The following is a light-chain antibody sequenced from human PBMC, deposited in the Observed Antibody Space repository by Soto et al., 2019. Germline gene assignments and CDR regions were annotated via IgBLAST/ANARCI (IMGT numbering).Light chain of an antibody. CDR3: QQYGNSPST. Sequence: EIVMTQSPATLSVSPGERATLSCRASQSVSSNLAWYQQKPGQAPRLLIHGASTRATGTPARFSGSGSGTDFTLTISRLEPEDFAVYYCQQYGNSPSTFGGGTKVEIK. J-gene: IGKJ4*01. CDR2: GAS. CDR1: QSVSSN. V-gene: IGKV3-15*01.